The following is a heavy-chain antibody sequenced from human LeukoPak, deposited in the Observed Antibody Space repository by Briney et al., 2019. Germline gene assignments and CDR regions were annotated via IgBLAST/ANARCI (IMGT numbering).Heavy chain of an antibody. V-gene: IGHV1-69*01. Sequence: EASVKVSCKASGGTFSSYAISWVRQAPGQGLEWMGGIIPIFGTANYAQKFQGRVTITADESTSTAYMELSSLRSEDTAVYYCARAGIARINWFDPWGQGTLVTVSS. CDR2: IIPIFGTA. CDR1: GGTFSSYA. CDR3: ARAGIARINWFDP. D-gene: IGHD6-13*01. J-gene: IGHJ5*02.